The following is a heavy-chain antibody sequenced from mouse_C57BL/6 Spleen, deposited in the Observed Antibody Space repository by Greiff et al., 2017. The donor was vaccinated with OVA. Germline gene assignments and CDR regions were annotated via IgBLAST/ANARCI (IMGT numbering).Heavy chain of an antibody. CDR2: ISDGGSYT. D-gene: IGHD1-1*01. CDR1: GFTFSSYA. Sequence: EVQVVESGGGLVKPGGSLKLSCAASGFTFSSYAMSWVRQTPEKRLEWVATISDGGSYTYYPDNVKGRFTISRDNAKNNLYLQMSHLKSEDTAMYYCAREGYYYGSSYDYWGQGTTLTVSS. J-gene: IGHJ2*01. V-gene: IGHV5-4*01. CDR3: AREGYYYGSSYDY.